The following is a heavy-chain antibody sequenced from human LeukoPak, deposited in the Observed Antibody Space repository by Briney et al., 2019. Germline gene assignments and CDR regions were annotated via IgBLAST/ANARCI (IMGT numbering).Heavy chain of an antibody. CDR2: IYYSGRT. D-gene: IGHD3-10*01. CDR1: GGSISSYY. V-gene: IGHV4-59*01. Sequence: SSETLSLTCTVSGGSISSYYWSWIRQPPGKGLEWIGYIYYSGRTNYNPSLKSRVTISVDTSNNQFSLRLNSVSAADTAVYYCARGWFGVRGSGGYFDYWGQGTLVTVSS. CDR3: ARGWFGVRGSGGYFDY. J-gene: IGHJ4*02.